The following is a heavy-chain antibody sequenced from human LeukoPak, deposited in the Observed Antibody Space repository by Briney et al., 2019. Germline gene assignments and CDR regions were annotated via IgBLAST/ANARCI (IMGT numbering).Heavy chain of an antibody. J-gene: IGHJ3*02. CDR1: GFTFSSYS. CDR3: AGPRSYYGSGIIDAFDI. Sequence: GGSLRLSCAASGFTFSSYSMNRVRQAPGKGLEWVSSISSSSSYIYYADSVKGRFTISRDNAKNSLYLQMNSLRAEDTAVYYCAGPRSYYGSGIIDAFDIWGQGTMVTVSS. D-gene: IGHD3-10*01. V-gene: IGHV3-21*01. CDR2: ISSSSSYI.